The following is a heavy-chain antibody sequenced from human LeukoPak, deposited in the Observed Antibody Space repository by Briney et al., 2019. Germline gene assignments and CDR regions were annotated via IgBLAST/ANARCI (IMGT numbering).Heavy chain of an antibody. CDR2: IFHSGNT. J-gene: IGHJ3*02. D-gene: IGHD1-26*01. Sequence: SETLSLTCTVSGYSVTSGSYWGWIRRPPGKGLEWIGNIFHSGNTYYNPSLQSRVTISVDTSKNQFSLKLSSVTAADTAVYHCATLSALGSPFNSWGQGTLVTVSS. CDR3: ATLSALGSPFNS. CDR1: GYSVTSGSY. V-gene: IGHV4-38-2*02.